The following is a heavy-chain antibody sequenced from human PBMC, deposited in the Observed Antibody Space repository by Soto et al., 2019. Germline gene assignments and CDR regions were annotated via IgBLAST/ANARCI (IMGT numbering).Heavy chain of an antibody. J-gene: IGHJ6*02. D-gene: IGHD6-19*01. CDR2: IWYDGSNK. Sequence: GGSLRLSCAASGFTFSSYGMHWVRQAPGKGLEWVAVIWYDGSNKYYADSVKGRFTISRDNSKNTLYLQMNSLRAEDTAVYYCARDGGDSSGLLPNYYYSYGMDFWGQGTTVTVSS. V-gene: IGHV3-33*01. CDR3: ARDGGDSSGLLPNYYYSYGMDF. CDR1: GFTFSSYG.